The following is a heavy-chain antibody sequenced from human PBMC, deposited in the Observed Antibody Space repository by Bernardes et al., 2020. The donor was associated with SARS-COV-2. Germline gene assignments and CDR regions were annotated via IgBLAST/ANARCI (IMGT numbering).Heavy chain of an antibody. V-gene: IGHV3-30-3*01. CDR2: ISFDGSNK. CDR1: GFTFNTYA. CDR3: ARDWGYGESGYYYGVDV. J-gene: IGHJ6*02. Sequence: GGSLRLSCAASGFTFNTYAMHWVRQAPGKGLEWVAFISFDGSNKYYADSVKGRFTISRDNSRNTLYLLMNSLRPEDTAVYYCARDWGYGESGYYYGVDVWGQGTTVTVSS. D-gene: IGHD4-17*01.